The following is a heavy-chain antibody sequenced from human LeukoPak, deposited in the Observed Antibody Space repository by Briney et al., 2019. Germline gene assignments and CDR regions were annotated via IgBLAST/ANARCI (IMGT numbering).Heavy chain of an antibody. CDR2: IIPIFGTA. Sequence: SVKVSCKASGGTFSSYAISWVRQAPGQGLEWMGRIIPIFGTANYAQKFPGRVTITTAESTSTAYMELSSLRSEDTAVYYCARALALIVVVPAAIENWFDPWGQGTLVTVSS. CDR3: ARALALIVVVPAAIENWFDP. CDR1: GGTFSSYA. D-gene: IGHD2-2*02. J-gene: IGHJ5*02. V-gene: IGHV1-69*05.